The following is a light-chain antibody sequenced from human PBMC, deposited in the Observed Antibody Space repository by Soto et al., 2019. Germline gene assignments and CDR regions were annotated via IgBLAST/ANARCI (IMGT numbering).Light chain of an antibody. CDR1: QSISSY. J-gene: IGKJ3*01. CDR2: AAS. V-gene: IGKV1-39*01. CDR3: QQSYSTLKT. Sequence: DIQMTQSPSSLSASVGDRVTITCRASQSISSYLNWYQQKPGKAPKLLIYAASSLQSGVPSRFSGSGSGTDFTLTISSLQPEDFATYYCQQSYSTLKTFGPGTKWISN.